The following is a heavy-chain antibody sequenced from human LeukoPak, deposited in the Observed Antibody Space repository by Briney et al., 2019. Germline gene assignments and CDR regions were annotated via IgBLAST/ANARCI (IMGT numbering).Heavy chain of an antibody. V-gene: IGHV3-11*01. CDR2: ISSSGSTI. CDR1: GFTFSDYY. Sequence: KSGGSLRLSCAASGFTFSDYYMSWIRQAPGKGLEWVSYISSSGSTIYYADSVKGRFNISRDNAKNSLYLQMNSLRAEDTAVYYCARENYYGSGSRSFDYWGQGTLVTVSS. J-gene: IGHJ4*02. CDR3: ARENYYGSGSRSFDY. D-gene: IGHD3-10*01.